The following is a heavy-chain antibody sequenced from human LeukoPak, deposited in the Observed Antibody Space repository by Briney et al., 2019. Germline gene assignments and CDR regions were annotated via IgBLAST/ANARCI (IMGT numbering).Heavy chain of an antibody. V-gene: IGHV1-24*01. J-gene: IGHJ4*02. Sequence: ASVKVSCKVSGYTLTDFSMHWVRQAPGKGLEWMGGFDPEDGETIYAQKFQGRVTMTEHTSTDTAYMELSSLRSEDTAVYYCATDRITIFGVVIHTLSWWGQGTLVTVSS. D-gene: IGHD3-3*01. CDR3: ATDRITIFGVVIHTLSW. CDR2: FDPEDGET. CDR1: GYTLTDFS.